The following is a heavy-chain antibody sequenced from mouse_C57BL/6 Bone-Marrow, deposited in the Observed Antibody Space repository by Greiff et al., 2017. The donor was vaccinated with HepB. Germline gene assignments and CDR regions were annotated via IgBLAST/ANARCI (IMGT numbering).Heavy chain of an antibody. CDR2: INPNNGGT. CDR1: GYTFTDYN. Sequence: EVKLVESGPEPVKPGASVKIPCKASGYTFTDYNMDWVKQSHGKSLEWIGDINPNNGGTIYNQKFKGKATLTVDKSSSTAYMELRSLTSEDTAVYYCARRYGSSSWYAMDYWGQGTSVTVSS. V-gene: IGHV1-18*01. J-gene: IGHJ4*01. CDR3: ARRYGSSSWYAMDY. D-gene: IGHD1-1*01.